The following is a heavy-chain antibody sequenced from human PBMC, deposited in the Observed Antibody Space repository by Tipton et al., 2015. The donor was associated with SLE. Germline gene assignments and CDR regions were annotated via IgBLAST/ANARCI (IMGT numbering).Heavy chain of an antibody. CDR3: AKVGKATDDAFDI. V-gene: IGHV3-23*01. CDR2: ISGSGGST. Sequence: SLRLSCAASGFTFSSYAMSWVRQAPGKGLEWVSAISGSGGSTYYADSVKGRFTISRDNSKNTLYLQMNSLRAEDTAVYYCAKVGKATDDAFDIWGQGTMVTVSS. D-gene: IGHD5-12*01. J-gene: IGHJ3*02. CDR1: GFTFSSYA.